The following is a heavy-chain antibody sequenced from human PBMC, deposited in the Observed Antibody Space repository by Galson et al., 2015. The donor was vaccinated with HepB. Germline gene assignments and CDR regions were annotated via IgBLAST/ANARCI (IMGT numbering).Heavy chain of an antibody. CDR1: GGSISSSSYY. J-gene: IGHJ4*02. CDR3: AREGLVVPAKIDY. CDR2: IYYSGST. D-gene: IGHD2-2*01. Sequence: ETLSLTCTVSGGSISSSSYYWGWIRQPPGKGLEWIGSIYYSGSTYYNPSLKSRVTISVDTSKNQFSLKLSSVTAADTAVYYCAREGLVVPAKIDYWGQGTLVTVSS. V-gene: IGHV4-39*02.